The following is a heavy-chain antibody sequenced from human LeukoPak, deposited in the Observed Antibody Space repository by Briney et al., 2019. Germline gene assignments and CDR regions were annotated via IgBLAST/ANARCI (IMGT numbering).Heavy chain of an antibody. V-gene: IGHV3-74*01. CDR3: ASDRVFYGLDV. J-gene: IGHJ6*02. Sequence: PEGSLRLSCAASGFTFSSYWMHWVRQAPGKGLMWVSRIKSDGSETSYADSVKGRFTISRDNARNTLYLQMNSLRPEDTAIYYCASDRVFYGLDVWGQGTTVTVSS. CDR1: GFTFSSYW. CDR2: IKSDGSET.